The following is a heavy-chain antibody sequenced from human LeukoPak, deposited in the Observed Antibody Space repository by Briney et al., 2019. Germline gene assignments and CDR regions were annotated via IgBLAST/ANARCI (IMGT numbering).Heavy chain of an antibody. CDR1: GGAFSSYA. D-gene: IGHD5-24*01. CDR3: ARGGTQRWLHS. J-gene: IGHJ5*02. V-gene: IGHV1-69*13. Sequence: GASVKVSCKASGGAFSSYAISWVRQAPGQGLEWMGGIIPIFGTANYAQKFQGRVAITADESTSTAYMELSSLRSEDTAVYYCARGGTQRWLHSWGQGTLVTVSS. CDR2: IIPIFGTA.